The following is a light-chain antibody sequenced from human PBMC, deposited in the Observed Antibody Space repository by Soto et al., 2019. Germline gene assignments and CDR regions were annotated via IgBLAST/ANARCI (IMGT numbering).Light chain of an antibody. CDR1: SNDVGRYNL. CDR2: EAT. V-gene: IGLV2-23*01. Sequence: QSALTQTASVSGSPEQSITISCTGTSNDVGRYNLVSWYKQHPGKAPKVMSYEATKRPSGVSNRFSCSKSGNTASLTISGLQAEYEADYYCCAYAGSGTGVFGGGTQLTVL. J-gene: IGLJ3*02. CDR3: CAYAGSGTGV.